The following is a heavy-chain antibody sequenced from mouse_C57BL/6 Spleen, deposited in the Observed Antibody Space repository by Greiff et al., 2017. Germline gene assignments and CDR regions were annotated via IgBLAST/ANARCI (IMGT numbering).Heavy chain of an antibody. Sequence: QVQLQQPGAELVMPGASVKLSCKASGYTFTSYWMHWVKQRPGQGLEWIGGIDPSDSYTNYNQKFKGKSTLTVDKSSSTAYMQLSSLTSEDSAVYYCARSRYEGYFDVWGTGTTVTVSS. D-gene: IGHD2-14*01. CDR3: ARSRYEGYFDV. J-gene: IGHJ1*03. CDR1: GYTFTSYW. CDR2: IDPSDSYT. V-gene: IGHV1-69*01.